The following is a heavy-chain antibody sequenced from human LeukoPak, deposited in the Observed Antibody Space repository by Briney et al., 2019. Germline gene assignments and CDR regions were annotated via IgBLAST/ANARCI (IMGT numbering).Heavy chain of an antibody. J-gene: IGHJ6*02. Sequence: GGSLRLSCAGSGFIFNNYAMHWVRQPPGKGLEWVSGISWNSGSIDYADSVKGRFTISRDNAKNTLYLQMNSLRAEDTAVYYCSRDSLSSCGGDCYSGLDVWGQGTTVTVSS. D-gene: IGHD2-21*02. V-gene: IGHV3-9*01. CDR2: ISWNSGSI. CDR1: GFIFNNYA. CDR3: SRDSLSSCGGDCYSGLDV.